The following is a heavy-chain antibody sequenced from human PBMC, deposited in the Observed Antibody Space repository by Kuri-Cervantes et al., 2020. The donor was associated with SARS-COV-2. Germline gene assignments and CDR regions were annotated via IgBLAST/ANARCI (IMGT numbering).Heavy chain of an antibody. Sequence: GGSLRLSCEASGFTFSSYGMNWVRQAPGKGLEWVSYISSSGSTIYYADSVKGRFTISRDNAKNSLYLQMNSLRAEDTAVYYCARTYDFWSGYSSALIDYWGQGTLVTVSS. CDR2: ISSSGSTI. J-gene: IGHJ4*02. CDR3: ARTYDFWSGYSSALIDY. CDR1: GFTFSSYG. D-gene: IGHD3-3*01. V-gene: IGHV3-48*04.